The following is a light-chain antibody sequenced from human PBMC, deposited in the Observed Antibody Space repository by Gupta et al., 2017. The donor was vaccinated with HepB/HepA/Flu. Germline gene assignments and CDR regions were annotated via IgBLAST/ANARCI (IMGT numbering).Light chain of an antibody. J-gene: IGKJ5*01. CDR2: GAS. CDR3: QQYNNWPPLT. Sequence: EIVMTQSPATLPLSPGERATLSCRASQSVSSNLAWYQQKPGQAPRLLIYGASTRATGIPARFSGSGSGTEFTLTISSLQSEDFAVYYCQQYNNWPPLTFGQGTRVEIK. CDR1: QSVSSN. V-gene: IGKV3-15*01.